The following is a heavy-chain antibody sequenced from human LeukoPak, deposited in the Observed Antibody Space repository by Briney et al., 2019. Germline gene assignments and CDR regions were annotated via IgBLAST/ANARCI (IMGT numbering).Heavy chain of an antibody. CDR2: IYYSGST. J-gene: IGHJ4*02. V-gene: IGHV4-59*01. D-gene: IGHD3-22*01. CDR3: ARSYYYDSSGYSVDY. Sequence: KPSGTLSLTCTVSGGSISSYYWSWIRQPPGKGLEWIWDIYYSGSTNYNPSLKSRVTISVDTSKNQFSLKLSSVTAADTAVYYCARSYYYDSSGYSVDYWGQGTLVTVSS. CDR1: GGSISSYY.